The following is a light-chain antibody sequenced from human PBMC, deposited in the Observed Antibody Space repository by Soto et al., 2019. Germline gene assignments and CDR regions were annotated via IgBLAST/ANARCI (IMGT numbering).Light chain of an antibody. CDR3: QQHNQWPIT. CDR2: GAS. J-gene: IGKJ5*01. V-gene: IGKV3D-15*01. Sequence: IVMTQSPATLSVSPGETATLSCRASQSVSNNFLAWYQEKPGRGPRLVIYGASTRATGIPDRFSGSGSGTEFTLTINSLQSEDSAVYYCQQHNQWPITFGQRTRLEIK. CDR1: QSVSNNF.